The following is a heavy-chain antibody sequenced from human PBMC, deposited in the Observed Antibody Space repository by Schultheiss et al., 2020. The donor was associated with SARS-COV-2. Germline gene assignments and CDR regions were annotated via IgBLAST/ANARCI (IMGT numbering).Heavy chain of an antibody. V-gene: IGHV3-23*01. J-gene: IGHJ6*03. CDR1: GFTVSSNY. CDR3: AKASKHLDIIYYYYYMDV. D-gene: IGHD2-15*01. Sequence: GGSLRLSCAASGFTVSSNYMSWVRQAPGKGLEWVSAISGSGGSTYYADSVKGRFTISRDNSKNTLYLQMNSLRAEDTAVYYCAKASKHLDIIYYYYYMDVWGKGTTVTVSS. CDR2: ISGSGGST.